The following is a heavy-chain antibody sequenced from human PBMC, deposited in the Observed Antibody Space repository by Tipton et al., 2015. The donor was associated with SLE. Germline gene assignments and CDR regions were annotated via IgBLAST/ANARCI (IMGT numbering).Heavy chain of an antibody. D-gene: IGHD3-3*01. J-gene: IGHJ4*02. CDR3: ARGLRFS. Sequence: TLSLTCIVSGGSINSGNYYWSWIRQPAGKGLEWIGRFYTSGSTSYNPSLKSRVTISVDPSKNQFSLNLTSVTAADTAVYYCARGLRFSRGQGTLVTVSS. CDR1: GGSINSGNYY. CDR2: FYTSGST. V-gene: IGHV4-61*02.